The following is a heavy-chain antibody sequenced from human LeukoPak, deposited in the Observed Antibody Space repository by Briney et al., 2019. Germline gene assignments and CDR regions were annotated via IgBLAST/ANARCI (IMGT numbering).Heavy chain of an antibody. CDR3: ARPTYYYDSSGHDAFDI. CDR1: GSSISSSSYY. D-gene: IGHD3-22*01. Sequence: SETLSLTCTVSGSSISSSSYYWGWIRQPPGKGLEWIGSIYYSGSTYYNPSLKSRVTISVDTSKNQFSLKLSSVTAADTAVYYCARPTYYYDSSGHDAFDIWGQGTMVTVSS. V-gene: IGHV4-39*01. J-gene: IGHJ3*02. CDR2: IYYSGST.